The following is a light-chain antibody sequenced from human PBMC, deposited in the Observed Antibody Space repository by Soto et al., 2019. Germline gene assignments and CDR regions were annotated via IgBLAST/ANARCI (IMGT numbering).Light chain of an antibody. CDR3: AAWHDSLNGPV. V-gene: IGLV1-44*01. J-gene: IGLJ2*01. Sequence: QSVLTQPPSASGTPGQRVTISCSGSSSNIGSNTVNWYQQLPGTAPKLLIYSNIQRPSGVPDRFSGSKSGTSASLVISGLQSEDEADYYCAAWHDSLNGPVFGGGTKVTVL. CDR1: SSNIGSNT. CDR2: SNI.